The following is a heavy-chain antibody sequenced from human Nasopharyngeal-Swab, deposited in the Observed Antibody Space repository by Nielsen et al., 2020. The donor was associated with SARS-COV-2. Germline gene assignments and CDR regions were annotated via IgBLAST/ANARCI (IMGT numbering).Heavy chain of an antibody. V-gene: IGHV5-51*01. J-gene: IGHJ6*03. CDR3: ARQAPHYDFWSGSAYYMDV. CDR1: GYSFTSYW. Sequence: GASLQISCKGSGYSFTSYWIGWVRQMPGKGLEWMGIIYPGDSDTRYGPSFQGQVTISADKSISTAYLQWSSLKASDTAMYYCARQAPHYDFWSGSAYYMDVWGKGTTVTVSS. D-gene: IGHD3-3*01. CDR2: IYPGDSDT.